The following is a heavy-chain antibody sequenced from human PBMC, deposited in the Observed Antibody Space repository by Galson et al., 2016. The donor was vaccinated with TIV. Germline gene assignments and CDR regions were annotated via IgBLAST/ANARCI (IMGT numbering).Heavy chain of an antibody. CDR2: INPKSGDT. J-gene: IGHJ6*02. Sequence: SVKVSCKASGYTFTGNYMHWVRQAPGQGLERMGWINPKSGDTSYAQKFQDWVNMTRDMSISTVYMELSRLRSDDTAVYYCARIVYGSSALDVWGQGTTVTVSS. CDR1: GYTFTGNY. D-gene: IGHD4-17*01. CDR3: ARIVYGSSALDV. V-gene: IGHV1-2*04.